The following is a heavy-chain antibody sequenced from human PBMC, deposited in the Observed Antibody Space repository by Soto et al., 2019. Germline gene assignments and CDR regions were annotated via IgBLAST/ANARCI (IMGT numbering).Heavy chain of an antibody. CDR2: IYDSGST. Sequence: TCTVSGGSINNYYWSWIRQPPGKGLEWIGYIYDSGSTNYNPSLKSRVTMSVDTSKNQFSLNLSSVTAADTAVYYCAREHGFSYGLNYFDPWGQGTLVTVSS. CDR3: AREHGFSYGLNYFDP. J-gene: IGHJ5*02. D-gene: IGHD5-18*01. CDR1: GGSINNYY. V-gene: IGHV4-59*01.